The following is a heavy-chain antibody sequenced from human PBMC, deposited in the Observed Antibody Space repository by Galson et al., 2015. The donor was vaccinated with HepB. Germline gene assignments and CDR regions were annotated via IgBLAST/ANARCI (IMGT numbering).Heavy chain of an antibody. CDR3: TSSGSYSIFDH. D-gene: IGHD3-10*01. V-gene: IGHV3-53*01. Sequence: SLRLSCAASGFTVSRNYMSWVRQAPGKGLEWVSVIYSGGSTYYADSVKGRFTISRDNSKNTLYLQMNSLRAEDTAVYYCTSSGSYSIFDHWGQGTLVTVSS. CDR2: IYSGGST. J-gene: IGHJ4*02. CDR1: GFTVSRNY.